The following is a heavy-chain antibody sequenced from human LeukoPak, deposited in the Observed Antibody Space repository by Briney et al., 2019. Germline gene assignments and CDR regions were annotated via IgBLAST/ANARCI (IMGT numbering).Heavy chain of an antibody. CDR1: GGSISSSSYY. CDR2: INHSGST. V-gene: IGHV4-39*07. CDR3: ASLGAAAGSWGIYYYYYMDV. D-gene: IGHD6-13*01. J-gene: IGHJ6*03. Sequence: PSETLSLTCTVSGGSISSSSYYWSWVRQPPGKGLEWIGEINHSGSTNYNPSLKSRVTISVDTSKNQFSLKLSSVTAADTAVYYCASLGAAAGSWGIYYYYYMDVWGKGTTVTVSS.